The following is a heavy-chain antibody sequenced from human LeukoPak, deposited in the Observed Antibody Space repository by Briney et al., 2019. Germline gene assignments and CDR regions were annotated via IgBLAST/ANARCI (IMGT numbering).Heavy chain of an antibody. CDR3: ARRAAHCSGGSGGSCYSRDYYYGVDV. CDR1: GFTFSTYG. Sequence: PGGSLRLSCAASGFTFSTYGMHWVRQAPGKGLEWVAVIWYDGNNRYYADSVKGRFTISRDNTKNTLYLQINSLRAEYTAVYYCARRAAHCSGGSGGSCYSRDYYYGVDVWGQGTTVTVSS. J-gene: IGHJ6*02. D-gene: IGHD2-15*01. V-gene: IGHV3-33*01. CDR2: IWYDGNNR.